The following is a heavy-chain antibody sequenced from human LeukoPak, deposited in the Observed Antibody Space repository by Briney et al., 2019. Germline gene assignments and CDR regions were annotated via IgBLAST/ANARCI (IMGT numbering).Heavy chain of an antibody. J-gene: IGHJ4*02. V-gene: IGHV4-59*01. CDR1: GGSISSYY. Sequence: PSETLSLTCTVSGGSISSYYWSWIRQPPGKGLEWIGYIYYSGSTNYNPSLKSRVTISVDTSKNQFSLKLSSVTAADTAVYYCARDEMEQWLVLVDYWGQGTLVTVSS. D-gene: IGHD6-19*01. CDR3: ARDEMEQWLVLVDY. CDR2: IYYSGST.